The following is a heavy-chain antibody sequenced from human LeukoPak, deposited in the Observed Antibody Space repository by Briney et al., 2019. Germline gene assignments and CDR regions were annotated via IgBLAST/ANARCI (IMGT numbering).Heavy chain of an antibody. V-gene: IGHV3-7*01. D-gene: IGHD4-23*01. CDR1: GFTFRAYW. J-gene: IGHJ4*02. CDR3: ARIGDGGKEGGYFDY. CDR2: IKQDGSEK. Sequence: GGSLRLSCTTSGFTFRAYWMGWVRQAPGKGLEWVANIKQDGSEKYYVDSVKGRFTISRDNAKNSLYLQMNSLRAEDTAVYYCARIGDGGKEGGYFDYWGQGTLVTVSS.